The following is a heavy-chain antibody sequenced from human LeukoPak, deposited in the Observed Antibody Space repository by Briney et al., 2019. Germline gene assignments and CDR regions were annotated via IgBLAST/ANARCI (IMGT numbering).Heavy chain of an antibody. D-gene: IGHD1-1*01. J-gene: IGHJ5*02. CDR2: IWYDGSNK. CDR1: RFTFSNYG. Sequence: PGGSLRLSCAASRFTFSNYGMHWVRQAPGEGLEWVAVIWYDGSNKYYADSVKGRFTISRDNSKNTLYLQMNSLRAEDTAVYYCARNWNNCFDPWGQGTLVTVSS. V-gene: IGHV3-33*01. CDR3: ARNWNNCFDP.